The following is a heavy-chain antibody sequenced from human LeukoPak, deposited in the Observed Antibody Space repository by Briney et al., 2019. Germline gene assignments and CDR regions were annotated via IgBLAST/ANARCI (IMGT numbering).Heavy chain of an antibody. CDR3: AREPHCSSTSCYSTPMGYYYYCMDV. V-gene: IGHV4-61*02. CDR1: GGSISSGSYY. CDR2: IYTSGST. Sequence: SQTLSLTCTVSGGSISSGSYYWSWIRQPAGKGLEWIGRIYTSGSTNYNPSLKSRVTISVDTSKNQFSLKLSSVTAADTAVYYCAREPHCSSTSCYSTPMGYYYYCMDVWGKGTTVTVSS. D-gene: IGHD2-2*01. J-gene: IGHJ6*03.